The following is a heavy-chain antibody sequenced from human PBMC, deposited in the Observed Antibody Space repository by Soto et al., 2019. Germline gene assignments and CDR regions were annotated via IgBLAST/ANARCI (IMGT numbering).Heavy chain of an antibody. CDR3: AKVIHEGAVAATHDY. J-gene: IGHJ4*02. V-gene: IGHV3-9*01. CDR1: GFTFDDYA. D-gene: IGHD2-15*01. Sequence: EVQLVESGGGLVQPGRSLRLSCAASGFTFDDYAMHWVRQAPGKGLEWVSGISWNSGSIGYADSVKGRFTISRDNAKNSLYLQMNSLRAEDSALYYCAKVIHEGAVAATHDYWGQGTLVTVSS. CDR2: ISWNSGSI.